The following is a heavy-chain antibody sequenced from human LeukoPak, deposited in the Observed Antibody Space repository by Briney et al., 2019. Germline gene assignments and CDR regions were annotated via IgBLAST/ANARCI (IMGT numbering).Heavy chain of an antibody. Sequence: ASVKVSCKASGYTFTSYYMHWVRQAPGQGLEWMGWINPNSGGTNYAQKFQGWVTMTRDTSISTAYMELSRLRSDDTAVYYCARSSLSYYYYGMYVWGKGTTVTVSS. CDR1: GYTFTSYY. CDR2: INPNSGGT. J-gene: IGHJ6*04. CDR3: ARSSLSYYYYGMYV. V-gene: IGHV1-2*04.